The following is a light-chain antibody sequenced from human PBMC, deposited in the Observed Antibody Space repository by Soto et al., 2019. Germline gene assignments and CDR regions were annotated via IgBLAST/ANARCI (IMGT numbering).Light chain of an antibody. J-gene: IGKJ5*01. CDR3: QQRSNWPPGPIT. V-gene: IGKV3-11*01. CDR1: QSVSSY. CDR2: DAS. Sequence: EIVLTQSPATLSLSPGERATLSCRASQSVSSYLAWYQQKPGQAPRLLSYDASNRATGIPARFSGSGSGTDFTLTISSLEPEDFAVYYCQQRSNWPPGPITFGQGTRLEIK.